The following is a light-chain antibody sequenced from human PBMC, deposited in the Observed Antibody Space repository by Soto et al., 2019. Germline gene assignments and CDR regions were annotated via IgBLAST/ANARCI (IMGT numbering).Light chain of an antibody. CDR3: QQSYGVPRT. J-gene: IGKJ1*01. Sequence: DLQMTQSPSSLSASVGDRVTITCRASQSISTYLKWYQQKPWKAPILLLYAASSLHSGVPSRFSGSGSGTYFARTISSLQPEDFATYYCQQSYGVPRTFGQGTKVEIK. V-gene: IGKV1-39*01. CDR2: AAS. CDR1: QSISTY.